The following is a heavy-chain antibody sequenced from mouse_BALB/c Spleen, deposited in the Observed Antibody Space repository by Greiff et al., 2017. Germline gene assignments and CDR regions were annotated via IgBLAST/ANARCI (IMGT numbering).Heavy chain of an antibody. CDR1: GFSLTSYD. CDR2: IWTGGGT. V-gene: IGHV2-9-2*01. Sequence: VQLQESGPGLVAPSQSLSITCTVSGFSLTSYDISWIRQPPGKGLEWLGVIWTGGGTNYNSAFMSRLSISKDNSKSQVFLKMNSLQTDDTAIYYCVRAYYRYGGFAYWGQGTLVTVSA. J-gene: IGHJ3*01. D-gene: IGHD2-14*01. CDR3: VRAYYRYGGFAY.